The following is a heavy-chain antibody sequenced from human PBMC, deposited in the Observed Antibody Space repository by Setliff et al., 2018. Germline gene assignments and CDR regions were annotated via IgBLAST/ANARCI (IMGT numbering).Heavy chain of an antibody. Sequence: PSETLSLTCSVSGGSITSGGGFYWAWIRQPPGKELEWIGSFYSFGSIYYSPSRKNRVTISGDTSSNQFSLNLNSVTAADTAVYYCARLPKIVTGYYGYHYYYYMDVWGKGTTVTVSS. CDR3: ARLPKIVTGYYGYHYYYYMDV. CDR1: GGSITSGGGFY. CDR2: FYSFGSI. D-gene: IGHD3-9*01. V-gene: IGHV4-39*01. J-gene: IGHJ6*03.